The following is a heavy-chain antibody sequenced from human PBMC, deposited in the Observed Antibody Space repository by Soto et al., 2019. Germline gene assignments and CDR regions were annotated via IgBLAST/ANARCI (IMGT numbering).Heavy chain of an antibody. V-gene: IGHV3-23*01. J-gene: IGHJ4*02. CDR2: ISGSGGST. Sequence: EVQLLESGGGLVQPGGSLRLSCAASGFTFSSYAMRWVRQAPVKGLEWVSAISGSGGSTYYADSVNGRFTISRDNSKNTLYLQMNSLRAEDTAVYYCARQGSGSYYDYWGQGTLVTVSS. CDR3: ARQGSGSYYDY. CDR1: GFTFSSYA. D-gene: IGHD1-26*01.